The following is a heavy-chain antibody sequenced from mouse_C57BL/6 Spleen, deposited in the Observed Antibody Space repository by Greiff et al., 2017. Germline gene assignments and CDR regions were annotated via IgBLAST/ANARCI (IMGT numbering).Heavy chain of an antibody. V-gene: IGHV1-80*01. CDR1: GYAFSSYW. J-gene: IGHJ2*01. Sequence: QVQLQQSGAELVKPGASVKISCKASGYAFSSYWMNWVKQRPGKGLEWIGQIYPGDGDTNYNGKFKGKATLTADKSSSTAYMQLSSLTSEDSAVYFCARSNWDEENFDYWGQGTTLTVSS. CDR2: IYPGDGDT. CDR3: ARSNWDEENFDY. D-gene: IGHD4-1*01.